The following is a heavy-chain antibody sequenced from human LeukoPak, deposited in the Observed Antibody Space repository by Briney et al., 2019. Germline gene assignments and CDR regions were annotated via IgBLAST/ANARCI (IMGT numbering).Heavy chain of an antibody. J-gene: IGHJ4*02. D-gene: IGHD1-26*01. CDR2: ISGSGFGT. Sequence: GGTLRLSCAASGFTFRTYGMSWVRQAPGKGLEWVSAISGSGFGTYYADSVKGRFTISRDNSKNTLYLQMNSLRAEDTAVYYCAKAGQWELLRFDYWGQGTLVTVSS. CDR1: GFTFRTYG. CDR3: AKAGQWELLRFDY. V-gene: IGHV3-23*01.